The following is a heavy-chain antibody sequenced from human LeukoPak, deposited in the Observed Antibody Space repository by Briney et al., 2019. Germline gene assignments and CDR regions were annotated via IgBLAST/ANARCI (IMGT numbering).Heavy chain of an antibody. Sequence: ASVKVSCKASGYTFTSYAMHWVRQAPGQRLEWMGWINAGNGNTKHSQKFQGRVTITRDTSASTAYMELSSLRSEDTAVYYCASPSQYYYGMDVWGQGTTVTVSS. D-gene: IGHD6-6*01. CDR2: INAGNGNT. J-gene: IGHJ6*02. V-gene: IGHV1-3*01. CDR3: ASPSQYYYGMDV. CDR1: GYTFTSYA.